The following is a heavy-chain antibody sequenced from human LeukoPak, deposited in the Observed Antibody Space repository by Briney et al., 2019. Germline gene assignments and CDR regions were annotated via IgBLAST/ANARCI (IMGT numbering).Heavy chain of an antibody. Sequence: GGSLRLSCAASGFTFSSYSMNWVRQAPGKGLEWVSYIRSSSNIIYYADSVKGRFTISRDNSKITLYLQMNSLRAEDTAVYYCAKSYNGYESKPDYWGQGTLVTVSS. V-gene: IGHV3-48*01. CDR2: IRSSSNII. CDR1: GFTFSSYS. D-gene: IGHD5-12*01. J-gene: IGHJ4*02. CDR3: AKSYNGYESKPDY.